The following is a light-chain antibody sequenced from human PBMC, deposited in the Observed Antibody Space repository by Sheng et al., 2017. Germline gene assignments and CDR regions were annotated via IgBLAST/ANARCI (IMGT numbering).Light chain of an antibody. CDR3: QQSYNTPMYT. Sequence: DIQMTQSPSSLSASVGDRVTLTCRASQSIRNWVAWYQQKPGKAPKLLIYAASTLQSGVPSRFSGSGSGTDFTLTISRLQPEDFATYYCQQSYNTPMYTFGQGTKLEIK. CDR2: AAS. J-gene: IGKJ2*01. CDR1: QSIRNW. V-gene: IGKV1-39*01.